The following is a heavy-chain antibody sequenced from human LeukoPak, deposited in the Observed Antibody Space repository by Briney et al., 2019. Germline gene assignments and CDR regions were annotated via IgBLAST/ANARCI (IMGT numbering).Heavy chain of an antibody. CDR1: GGSISSSNYY. CDR3: ARGRQILAAAGTRAVAATGHDAFDI. Sequence: SETLSLTCTVSGGSISSSNYYWGWIRQPPGKGLEWIGSLYYSGSTYYNPSLKSRVTISVDTSKNQLSLKLSSVTAADTAVYYCARGRQILAAAGTRAVAATGHDAFDIWGQGTMVTVSS. J-gene: IGHJ3*02. CDR2: LYYSGST. V-gene: IGHV4-39*07. D-gene: IGHD6-13*01.